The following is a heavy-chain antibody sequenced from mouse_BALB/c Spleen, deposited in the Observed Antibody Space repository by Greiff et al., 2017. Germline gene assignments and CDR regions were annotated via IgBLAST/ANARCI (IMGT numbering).Heavy chain of an antibody. CDR1: GFTFSSFG. Sequence: EVKVVESGGGLVQPGGSRKLSCAASGFTFSSFGMHWVRQAPEKGLEWVAYISSGSSTIYYADTVKGRFTISRDNPKNTLFLQMTSLRSEDTAMYYCARNYRYDGGYFDVWGAGTTVTVSS. V-gene: IGHV5-17*02. D-gene: IGHD2-14*01. CDR2: ISSGSSTI. J-gene: IGHJ1*01. CDR3: ARNYRYDGGYFDV.